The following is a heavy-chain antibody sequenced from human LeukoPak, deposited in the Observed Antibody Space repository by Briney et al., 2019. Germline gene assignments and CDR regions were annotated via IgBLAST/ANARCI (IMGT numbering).Heavy chain of an antibody. CDR2: ISGSGGST. J-gene: IGHJ6*04. V-gene: IGHV3-23*01. CDR1: GFTFSSYG. D-gene: IGHD3-10*02. Sequence: GGTLRLSCAASGFTFSSYGMSWVRQAPGKGLEWVSAISGSGGSTYYADSVKGRFTISRDNAENSLYLQMNSLRAEDTAVYYCAELGITMIGGVWGKGTTVTISS. CDR3: AELGITMIGGV.